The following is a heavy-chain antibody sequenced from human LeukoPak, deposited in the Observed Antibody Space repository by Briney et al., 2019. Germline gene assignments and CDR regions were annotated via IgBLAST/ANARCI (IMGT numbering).Heavy chain of an antibody. J-gene: IGHJ3*02. CDR3: ARGPRSYDSSGYTDAFDI. D-gene: IGHD3-22*01. V-gene: IGHV3-48*03. Sequence: GGSLRLSCAASGFTFSSYEMNWVRQAPGKGLEWVSYISSSGSTIYYADSVKGRFTISRDNAKNSLYLQMNSLRAEDTAVYYCARGPRSYDSSGYTDAFDIWGQGTMVTVSS. CDR1: GFTFSSYE. CDR2: ISSSGSTI.